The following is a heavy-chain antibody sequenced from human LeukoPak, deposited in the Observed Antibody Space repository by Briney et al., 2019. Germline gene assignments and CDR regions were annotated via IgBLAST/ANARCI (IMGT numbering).Heavy chain of an antibody. V-gene: IGHV4-39*02. CDR1: GGSISSSSYY. J-gene: IGHJ5*02. CDR3: ARDRYCSSTSCYYWFDP. Sequence: PSETLSLTCTVSGGSISSSSYYWGWIRQPPGKGLEWIGSIYYSGSTYYNPSLKSRVTISVDTSKNQFSLKLSSVTAADTAVYYCARDRYCSSTSCYYWFDPWGQGTLVTVSS. D-gene: IGHD2-2*01. CDR2: IYYSGST.